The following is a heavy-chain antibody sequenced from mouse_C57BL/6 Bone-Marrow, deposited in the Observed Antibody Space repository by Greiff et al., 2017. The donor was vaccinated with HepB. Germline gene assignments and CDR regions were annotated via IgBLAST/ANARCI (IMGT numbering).Heavy chain of an antibody. J-gene: IGHJ4*01. V-gene: IGHV1-78*01. CDR3: ARPIMGAMDY. D-gene: IGHD2-10*01. Sequence: VQGVESDAELVKPGASVKISCKVSGYTFTDHTIHWMKQRPEQGLEWIGYIYPRAGSTKYNEKVKGKATLTADQSSSTAYMQLNSLTSEDSAVYFCARPIMGAMDYWGQGTSVTVSS. CDR1: GYTFTDHT. CDR2: IYPRAGST.